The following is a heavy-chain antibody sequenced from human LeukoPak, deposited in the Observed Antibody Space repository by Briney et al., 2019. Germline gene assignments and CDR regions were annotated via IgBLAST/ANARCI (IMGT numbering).Heavy chain of an antibody. CDR1: GFTFSSYA. V-gene: IGHV3-23*01. Sequence: GGSLRLSCAASGFTFSSYAMTWVRQAPGKELEWVSAISGSGTTYYADSVKGRFTISRDNSKNTLYLQMNSLRAEDTAVYYCAKDPMLRGSTYDYWGQGTLVTVSS. D-gene: IGHD3-10*01. CDR2: ISGSGTT. J-gene: IGHJ4*02. CDR3: AKDPMLRGSTYDY.